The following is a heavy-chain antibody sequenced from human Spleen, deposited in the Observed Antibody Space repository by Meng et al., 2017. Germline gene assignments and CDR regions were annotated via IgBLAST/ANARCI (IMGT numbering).Heavy chain of an antibody. V-gene: IGHV4-30-4*01. D-gene: IGHD3-10*01. CDR2: SCNSGST. Sequence: QVQLQESGPGLVKPSQTLSLTCTVSGGSISRGDYCWRWIRQPPEEGLEGIGYSCNSGSTDYGPSLQSRVTISVDTSKIQFSLRLNSVTAADTAVYYCARDRPEFGEYPITWGQGTLVTVSS. CDR1: GGSISRGDYC. J-gene: IGHJ5*02. CDR3: ARDRPEFGEYPIT.